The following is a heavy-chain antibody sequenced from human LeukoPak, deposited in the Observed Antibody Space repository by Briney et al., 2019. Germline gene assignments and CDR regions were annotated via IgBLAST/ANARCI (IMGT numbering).Heavy chain of an antibody. J-gene: IGHJ3*02. Sequence: ASVKVYCKASGYTFTGYYMHWVRQAPGQGLEWMGRINPNSGGTNYAQKFQGRVTMTRDTSISTAYMELSRLRSEDTAVYHCARVDGTVTDDAFDIWGQGTMVTVSS. CDR2: INPNSGGT. CDR1: GYTFTGYY. CDR3: ARVDGTVTDDAFDI. V-gene: IGHV1-2*06. D-gene: IGHD4-17*01.